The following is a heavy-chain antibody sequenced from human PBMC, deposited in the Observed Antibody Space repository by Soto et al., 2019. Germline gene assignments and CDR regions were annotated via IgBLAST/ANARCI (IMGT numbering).Heavy chain of an antibody. CDR2: INPNSGGT. J-gene: IGHJ5*02. V-gene: IGHV1-2*02. CDR1: GYTFTGYY. CDR3: ARDAEVVPAAGWFDP. Sequence: ASVKVSCKASGYTFTGYYMHWVRQAPGQGLEWMGWINPNSGGTNYAQKFQGRVTMTRDTSISTAYMELSRLRSDDTAVYYCARDAEVVPAAGWFDPSGQGTLVTVSS. D-gene: IGHD2-2*01.